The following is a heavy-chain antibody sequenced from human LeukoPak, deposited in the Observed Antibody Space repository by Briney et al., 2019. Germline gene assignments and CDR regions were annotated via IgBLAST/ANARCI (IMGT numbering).Heavy chain of an antibody. D-gene: IGHD6-19*01. V-gene: IGHV3-23*01. J-gene: IGHJ6*02. CDR2: ISGSGGST. Sequence: GGSLRLSCAASGFTFSSYAISWVRQAPGKGLEWVSAISGSGGSTYYADSVKGRFTISRDNSKNTLYLQMNSLRAEDTAVYYCARDRQWPSIRYYGMDVWGQGTTVTVSS. CDR3: ARDRQWPSIRYYGMDV. CDR1: GFTFSSYA.